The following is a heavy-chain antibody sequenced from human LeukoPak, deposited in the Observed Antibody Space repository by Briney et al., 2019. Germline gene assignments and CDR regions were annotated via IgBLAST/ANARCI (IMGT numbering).Heavy chain of an antibody. CDR2: ISGSGGAT. D-gene: IGHD5-12*01. CDR1: GFTFSSYT. V-gene: IGHV3-23*01. CDR3: AKGAVGGYDY. J-gene: IGHJ4*02. Sequence: PGGSLRLSCAASGFTFSSYTMTWVRQAPGKGLEWVSAISGSGGATYYADSVKGRFTISRDNSKNTLYLQMNSLRVEDTAVYYCAKGAVGGYDYWGQGTLVTVSS.